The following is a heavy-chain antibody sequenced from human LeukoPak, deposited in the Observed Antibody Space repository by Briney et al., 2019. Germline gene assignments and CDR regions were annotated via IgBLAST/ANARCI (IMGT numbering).Heavy chain of an antibody. D-gene: IGHD4-17*01. CDR3: ARSHAYGDYVRWFDP. V-gene: IGHV4-59*01. Sequence: SETLSLTCTVSGGSISSYYWSWIRQPPGKGLEWIGYIYYSGSTNHNPSLKSRVTISVDTSKNQFSLKLSSVTAADTAVYYCARSHAYGDYVRWFDPWGQGTLVTVSS. J-gene: IGHJ5*02. CDR2: IYYSGST. CDR1: GGSISSYY.